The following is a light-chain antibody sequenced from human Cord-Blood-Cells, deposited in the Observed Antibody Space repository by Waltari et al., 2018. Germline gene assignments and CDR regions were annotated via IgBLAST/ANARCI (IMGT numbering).Light chain of an antibody. CDR3: QQSYSTS. CDR2: AAS. Sequence: DIQMTQSPSYLSASVGDRLTITCRTSQSISSYLNWYQQKPWKAPKLLIYAASSLQSGVPSRFSGSGSGTDFTLTISSLQPGDFAAYYCQQSYSTSFGGGTTVEIK. CDR1: QSISSY. V-gene: IGKV1-39*01. J-gene: IGKJ4*01.